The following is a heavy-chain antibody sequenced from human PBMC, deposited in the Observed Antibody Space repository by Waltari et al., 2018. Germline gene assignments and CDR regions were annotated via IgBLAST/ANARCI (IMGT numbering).Heavy chain of an antibody. Sequence: QVQLQESGPGLVKPSETLSLTCTVSGGSISSYYWRWIRQPPGKGLEWIGYIYYSGSTNYNPSLKSRVTISVDTSKNQFSLKLSSVTAADTAVYYCARALYGSGPFDYWGQGTLVTVSS. CDR3: ARALYGSGPFDY. CDR1: GGSISSYY. D-gene: IGHD3-10*01. V-gene: IGHV4-59*01. CDR2: IYYSGST. J-gene: IGHJ4*02.